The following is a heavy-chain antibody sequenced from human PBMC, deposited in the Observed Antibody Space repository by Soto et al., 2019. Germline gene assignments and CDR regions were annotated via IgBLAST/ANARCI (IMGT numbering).Heavy chain of an antibody. CDR1: GFTFSSYS. CDR2: ISSHSSTL. J-gene: IGHJ5*02. CDR3: VGDGSGNLYLNWFDP. D-gene: IGHD6-19*01. Sequence: GRALRLSCSVSGFTFSSYSMNWVRQAPGKGLEWISYISSHSSTLHYADSVKGRFTISRDNAGNSLYLQMNSLRDEDTAVYYCVGDGSGNLYLNWFDPWGQGTLGTGSS. V-gene: IGHV3-48*02.